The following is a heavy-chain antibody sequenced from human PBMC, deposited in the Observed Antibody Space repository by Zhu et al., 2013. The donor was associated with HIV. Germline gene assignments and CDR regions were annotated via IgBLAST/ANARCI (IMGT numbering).Heavy chain of an antibody. CDR1: GYSISSGYY. CDR2: IYHSGST. V-gene: IGHV4-38-2*02. Sequence: VQLQESGPGLVKPSETLSLTCTVSGYSISSGYYWGWIRQPPGKGLEWIGSIYHSGSTYYNPSLKSRVTISVDTSKNQFSLKLSSVTAADTAVYYCARDSGSNYWAGDAFDIWGQGTMVTVSS. J-gene: IGHJ3*02. D-gene: IGHD1-26*01. CDR3: ARDSGSNYWAGDAFDI.